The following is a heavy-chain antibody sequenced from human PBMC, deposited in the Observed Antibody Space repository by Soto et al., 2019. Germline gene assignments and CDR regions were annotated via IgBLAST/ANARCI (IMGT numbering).Heavy chain of an antibody. CDR1: GFTFDDYT. CDR2: ISWDGGST. Sequence: PGGSLRLSCAASGFTFDDYTMHWVRQAPGKGLEWVSLISWDGGSTYYADSVKGRFTISRDNSKNSLYLQMNSLRTEDTALYYCAKDGFDYSNFLDYYYYYGMDVWGQGTTVTVSS. V-gene: IGHV3-43*01. CDR3: AKDGFDYSNFLDYYYYYGMDV. J-gene: IGHJ6*02. D-gene: IGHD4-4*01.